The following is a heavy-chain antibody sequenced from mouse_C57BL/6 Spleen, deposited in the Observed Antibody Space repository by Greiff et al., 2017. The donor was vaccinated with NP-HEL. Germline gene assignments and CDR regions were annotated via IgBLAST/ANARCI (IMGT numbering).Heavy chain of an antibody. CDR1: GFTFSNYW. V-gene: IGHV6-3*01. J-gene: IGHJ3*01. CDR2: IRLKSDNYAT. CDR3: TGGIYDGYGAWFAY. Sequence: EVKLMESGGGLVQPGGSMKLSCVASGFTFSNYWMNWVRQSPEKGLEWVAQIRLKSDNYATHYAESVKGRFTISRDDSKSSVYLQMNNLRAEDTGIYYCTGGIYDGYGAWFAYWGQGTLVTVSA. D-gene: IGHD2-3*01.